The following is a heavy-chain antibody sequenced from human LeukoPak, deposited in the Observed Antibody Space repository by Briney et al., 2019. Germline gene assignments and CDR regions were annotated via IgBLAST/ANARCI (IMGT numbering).Heavy chain of an antibody. Sequence: SETLSLTCTVSGGYISSYYWGWIRQPPGKGLEWIGSIYYSGSTYYNPSLKSRVTISVDTSKNQFSLKLSSVTAADTAVYYCARFRYSSGPFDYWGQGTLVTVSS. V-gene: IGHV4-39*01. D-gene: IGHD6-19*01. CDR1: GGYISSYY. J-gene: IGHJ4*02. CDR2: IYYSGST. CDR3: ARFRYSSGPFDY.